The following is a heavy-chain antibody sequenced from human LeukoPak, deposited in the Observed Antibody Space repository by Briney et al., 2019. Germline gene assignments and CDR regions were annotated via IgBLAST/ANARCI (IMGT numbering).Heavy chain of an antibody. D-gene: IGHD3-16*01. CDR2: IKQDGSDK. CDR3: ARGGGLDV. CDR1: GFIFGSYW. V-gene: IGHV3-7*03. Sequence: PGGSLRLSCAGSGFIFGSYWMSWVRQAPGKGLEWVANIKQDGSDKYYVDSVKGRFTVSRDNAKNSLYLQMSNLRAEDTAVYFCARGGGLDVWGQGATVTVSS. J-gene: IGHJ6*02.